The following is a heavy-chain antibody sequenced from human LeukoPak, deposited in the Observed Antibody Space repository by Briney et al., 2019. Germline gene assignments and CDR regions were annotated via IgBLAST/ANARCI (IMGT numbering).Heavy chain of an antibody. CDR3: ARVSVVVATPGSFDI. V-gene: IGHV4-59*01. D-gene: IGHD3-22*01. CDR1: GASMTNYY. Sequence: SETLSLTCTISGASMTNYYWSWIRQPPGKGLEWIAYSHNSGETKYNPSLKSRITISVDTSKNQFSLKLSSVTAADTAVYYCARVSVVVATPGSFDIWGQGTMVTVSS. CDR2: SHNSGET. J-gene: IGHJ3*02.